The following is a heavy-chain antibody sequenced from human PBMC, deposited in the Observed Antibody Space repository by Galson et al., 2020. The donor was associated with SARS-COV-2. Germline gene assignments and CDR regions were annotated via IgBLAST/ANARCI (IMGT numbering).Heavy chain of an antibody. D-gene: IGHD1-1*01. J-gene: IGHJ2*01. Sequence: GGSLRLSCAASGFTFSSYDMHWVRQATGKGLEWVSAIGTAGDTYYPGSVKGRFTISRENAKNSLYLQMNSLRAGDTAVYYCARVEFTQLHWYFDLWGRGTLVTVSS. V-gene: IGHV3-13*01. CDR1: GFTFSSYD. CDR2: IGTAGDT. CDR3: ARVEFTQLHWYFDL.